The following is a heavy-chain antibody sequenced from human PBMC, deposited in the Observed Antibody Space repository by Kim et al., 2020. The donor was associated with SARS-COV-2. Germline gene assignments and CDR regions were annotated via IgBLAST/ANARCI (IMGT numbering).Heavy chain of an antibody. CDR2: I. J-gene: IGHJ4*02. CDR3: AGEQVHGGDY. D-gene: IGHD4-17*01. Sequence: IDYAESVKDRFTISRDNAKSSLYLQMNSLRAEDTAIYYCAGEQVHGGDYWGQGTLVTVSS. V-gene: IGHV3-11*04.